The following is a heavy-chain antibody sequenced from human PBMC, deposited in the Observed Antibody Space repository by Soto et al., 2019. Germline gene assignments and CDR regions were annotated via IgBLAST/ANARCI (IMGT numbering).Heavy chain of an antibody. Sequence: ASVKVSCKASGYTFTGYYMHWVRQAPGQGLEWMGWINPNSGGTNYAQKFQGWVTMTRDTSISTAYMELSRLRSDDTAVYYCARDDRRSDCSSTSCRYYYYYYGMGVWGQGTTVTVYS. V-gene: IGHV1-2*04. CDR2: INPNSGGT. J-gene: IGHJ6*02. D-gene: IGHD2-2*01. CDR1: GYTFTGYY. CDR3: ARDDRRSDCSSTSCRYYYYYYGMGV.